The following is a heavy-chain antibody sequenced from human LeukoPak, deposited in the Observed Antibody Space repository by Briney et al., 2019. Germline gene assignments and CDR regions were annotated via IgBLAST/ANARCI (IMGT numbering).Heavy chain of an antibody. Sequence: PSETLSLTCAVYGGSFSGYYWSWIRQPPGKGLEWIGETNHSGSTNYNPSLKSRVTISVDTSKNQFSLKLSSVTAADTAVYYCARGRSGGCFDYWGQGTLVTVSS. CDR3: ARGRSGGCFDY. V-gene: IGHV4-34*01. D-gene: IGHD3-10*01. CDR1: GGSFSGYY. J-gene: IGHJ4*02. CDR2: TNHSGST.